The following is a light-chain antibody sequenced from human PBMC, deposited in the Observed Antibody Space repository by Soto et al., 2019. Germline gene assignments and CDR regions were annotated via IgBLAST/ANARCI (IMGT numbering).Light chain of an antibody. Sequence: DIQMTQSPSTLSASVGDRVTITCRASQSISLWLAWYQQKPGRAPKLLIYRSSNLETGVPSRFSGGGSGTEFTFTISSLQPDDLATYYCQEYNSDSRTFGQGTKVEIK. V-gene: IGKV1-5*03. CDR2: RSS. J-gene: IGKJ1*01. CDR1: QSISLW. CDR3: QEYNSDSRT.